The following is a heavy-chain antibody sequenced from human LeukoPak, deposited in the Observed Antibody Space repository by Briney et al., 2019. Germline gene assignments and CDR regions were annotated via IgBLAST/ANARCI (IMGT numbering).Heavy chain of an antibody. Sequence: GGSLRLSCVASGFSFSTYWMHWVRQAPGKGLEWVAVISYDGSNKYYADSVKGRFTISRDNSKNTLYLQMNSLRAEDTAVYYCARDFLGYCSGGSCQRSYFFDYWGQGTLVTVSS. D-gene: IGHD2-15*01. CDR2: ISYDGSNK. CDR1: GFSFSTYW. CDR3: ARDFLGYCSGGSCQRSYFFDY. J-gene: IGHJ4*02. V-gene: IGHV3-30-3*01.